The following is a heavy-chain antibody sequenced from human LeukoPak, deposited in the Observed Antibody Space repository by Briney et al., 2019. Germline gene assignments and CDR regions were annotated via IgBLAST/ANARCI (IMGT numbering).Heavy chain of an antibody. CDR3: AKGDSGSYYPFGY. CDR1: GFTFSSYA. J-gene: IGHJ4*02. CDR2: ISGSGGST. V-gene: IGHV3-23*01. Sequence: GGSLRLSCAASGFTFSSYAMSWVRQAPGKGLEWVSAISGSGGSTYYADPVKGRFTISRDNSKNTLYLQMNSLRAEDTAVYYCAKGDSGSYYPFGYWGQGTLVTVSS. D-gene: IGHD1-26*01.